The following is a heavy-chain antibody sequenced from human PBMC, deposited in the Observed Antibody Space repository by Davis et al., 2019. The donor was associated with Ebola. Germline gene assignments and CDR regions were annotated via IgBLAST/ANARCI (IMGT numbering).Heavy chain of an antibody. J-gene: IGHJ4*02. CDR2: IWNDASNI. V-gene: IGHV3-33*01. Sequence: PGGSLRLSCAASGFTFRSYGMHWVRQAPGKGLEWVAIIWNDASNIYYADSVKGRFTISRDNAKNSLYLQMNSLRAEDTAVYYCARQRWLSFDYWGQGTLVTVSS. D-gene: IGHD5-24*01. CDR3: ARQRWLSFDY. CDR1: GFTFRSYG.